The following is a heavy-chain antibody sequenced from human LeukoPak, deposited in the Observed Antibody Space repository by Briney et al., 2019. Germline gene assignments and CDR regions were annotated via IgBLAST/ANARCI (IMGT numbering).Heavy chain of an antibody. J-gene: IGHJ4*02. Sequence: SETLSLTCAVYGGSFSGYYWSWIRQPPGKGLEWIGEINHSGGTNYNPSLKSRVTISVDTSKNQFSLKLSSVTAADTAVYYCARRWGRNTYYYDSSDYGTVDYWGQGTLVTVSS. CDR1: GGSFSGYY. CDR3: ARRWGRNTYYYDSSDYGTVDY. CDR2: INHSGGT. V-gene: IGHV4-34*01. D-gene: IGHD3-22*01.